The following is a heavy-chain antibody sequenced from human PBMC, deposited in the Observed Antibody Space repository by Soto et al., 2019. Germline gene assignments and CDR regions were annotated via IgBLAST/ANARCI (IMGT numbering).Heavy chain of an antibody. Sequence: QVQLVQSGAEVKKPGASVKVSCKASGYTFTSYAIHWVRQAPGQRLEWMGWINADNGNTKYSQKFQGRVSITNNTSASTAYMELSSLRSEDTAVYYCARGGSGSYRPFDYWGQGTLVTVSS. CDR2: INADNGNT. D-gene: IGHD1-26*01. V-gene: IGHV1-3*01. CDR3: ARGGSGSYRPFDY. J-gene: IGHJ4*02. CDR1: GYTFTSYA.